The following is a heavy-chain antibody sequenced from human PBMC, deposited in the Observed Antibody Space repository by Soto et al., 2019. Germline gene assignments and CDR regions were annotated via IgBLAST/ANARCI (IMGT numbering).Heavy chain of an antibody. V-gene: IGHV4-39*01. CDR1: GGSISSSSYY. Sequence: SETLSLTCTVSGGSISSSSYYWGWIRQPPGKGLEWIGSIYYSGSTYYNPSLKSRVTISVDTSKNQFSLKLSSVTAADTAVYYCARVGYSTRGGNHFDYWGQGTLVTVSS. J-gene: IGHJ4*02. D-gene: IGHD6-13*01. CDR3: ARVGYSTRGGNHFDY. CDR2: IYYSGST.